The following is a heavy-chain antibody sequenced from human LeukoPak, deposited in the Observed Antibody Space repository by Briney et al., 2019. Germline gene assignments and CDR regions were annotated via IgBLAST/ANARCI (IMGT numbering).Heavy chain of an antibody. D-gene: IGHD1-26*01. Sequence: ASVKVSCKASGYTFTSYGISWVRQAPGQGLEWMGWISAYNGNTNYAQKLQGRVTITTDTSTSTAYMELRSLRSDDTAVYYCARMGATFGHYYYGMDVWGQGTTVTVSS. V-gene: IGHV1-18*01. CDR2: ISAYNGNT. CDR1: GYTFTSYG. CDR3: ARMGATFGHYYYGMDV. J-gene: IGHJ6*02.